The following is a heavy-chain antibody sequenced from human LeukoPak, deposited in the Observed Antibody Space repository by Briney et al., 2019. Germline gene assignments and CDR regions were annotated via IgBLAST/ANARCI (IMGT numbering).Heavy chain of an antibody. CDR3: TGSVGY. J-gene: IGHJ4*02. V-gene: IGHV3-73*01. D-gene: IGHD6-25*01. CDR1: GFTFSGSA. CDR2: IRSKANNYAT. Sequence: GESLKLSCAASGFTFSGSAIHWVRQASGKGLEWVGRIRSKANNYATAYAASVKGRFTISRDDSKNTAYLQMNSLKTEDTAVYYCTGSVGYWGQGTLVTVSS.